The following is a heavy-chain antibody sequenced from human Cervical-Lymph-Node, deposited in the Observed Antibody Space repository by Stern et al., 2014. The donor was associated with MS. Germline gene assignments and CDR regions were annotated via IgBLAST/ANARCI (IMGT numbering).Heavy chain of an antibody. CDR1: GYLFDDYW. V-gene: IGHV5-51*03. CDR2: IFPRDSNT. Sequence: EVQLVESGAEVKKPGESLKISCEASGYLFDDYWIGWVRQMSGRGLELVAIIFPRDSNTRYSPSVQGQVTISADKSISTAYLQWRSLKAPAPAIYYCARSPATPSGYDRFDYWGQGALVTVSS. CDR3: ARSPATPSGYDRFDY. D-gene: IGHD5-12*01. J-gene: IGHJ4*02.